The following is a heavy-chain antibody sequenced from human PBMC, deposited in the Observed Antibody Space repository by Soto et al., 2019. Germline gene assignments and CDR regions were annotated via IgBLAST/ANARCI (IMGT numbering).Heavy chain of an antibody. V-gene: IGHV3-73*01. CDR1: GLTFSGSA. CDR3: AKATREDLYSSSWYFDY. CDR2: IRRKANNYAT. D-gene: IGHD6-13*01. J-gene: IGHJ4*02. Sequence: GGSLRLSCAVSGLTFSGSAMHWVRQASGKGLEWVGHIRRKANNYATAYAASVKGRFTISRDDSKNTAYLQMNSLKTEDTAVYYCAKATREDLYSSSWYFDYWGQGTLVTVSS.